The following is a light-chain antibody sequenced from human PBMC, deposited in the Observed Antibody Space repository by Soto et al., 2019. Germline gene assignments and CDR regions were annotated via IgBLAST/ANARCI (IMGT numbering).Light chain of an antibody. CDR3: QQYNNWPYT. Sequence: EIVMTQSPVTLSVSPGERATLSCRASQRVSSNLAWYRQKPGQAPTLLIYRASTRATGIPDRFSGSGSGTEVTLTIISLQSEDFEVYYCQQYNNWPYTFGQGTKLEMK. CDR1: QRVSSN. J-gene: IGKJ2*01. CDR2: RAS. V-gene: IGKV3-15*01.